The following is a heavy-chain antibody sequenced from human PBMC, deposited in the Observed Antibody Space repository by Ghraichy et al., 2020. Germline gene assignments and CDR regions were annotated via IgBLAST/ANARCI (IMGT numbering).Heavy chain of an antibody. J-gene: IGHJ4*02. Sequence: SQTLSLTCAISGDSVSSNSAAWNWIRQSPSRGLEWLGRTYYRSKWYNDYAVSVKSRITINPDTSKNQFSLQLNPVTPEDTAVYYCARERQMITFGGVIVTYYFDYWGQGTLVTVSS. CDR2: TYYRSKWYN. V-gene: IGHV6-1*01. CDR1: GDSVSSNSAA. D-gene: IGHD3-16*02. CDR3: ARERQMITFGGVIVTYYFDY.